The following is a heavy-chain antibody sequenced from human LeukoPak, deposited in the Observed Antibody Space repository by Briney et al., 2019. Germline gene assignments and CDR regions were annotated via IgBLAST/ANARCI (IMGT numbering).Heavy chain of an antibody. Sequence: PGGSLRLSCAASGFTFSSYAMSWVRQAPGKGLEWVSAISGSGGSTYYADSVKGRFTISRDNSKNTLYLQMNSLRAEDTAVYYCAREAPDYYDSSGYLDYWGQGTLVAVSS. J-gene: IGHJ4*02. CDR1: GFTFSSYA. CDR3: AREAPDYYDSSGYLDY. V-gene: IGHV3-23*01. CDR2: ISGSGGST. D-gene: IGHD3-22*01.